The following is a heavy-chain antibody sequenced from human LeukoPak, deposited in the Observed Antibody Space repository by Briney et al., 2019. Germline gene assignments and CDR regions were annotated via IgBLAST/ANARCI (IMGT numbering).Heavy chain of an antibody. CDR3: ARHVGSSPVFDY. J-gene: IGHJ4*02. Sequence: SETLSLTCTVSGVSIRSYYRSWIRQPPGKGLEWIGDIYHIGSTNSNPSLKGRVTISIDTSNNQFSLRLRSVTAADTAVYYCARHVGSSPVFDYWGQGALVAVSS. D-gene: IGHD6-13*01. CDR2: IYHIGST. V-gene: IGHV4-59*08. CDR1: GVSIRSYY.